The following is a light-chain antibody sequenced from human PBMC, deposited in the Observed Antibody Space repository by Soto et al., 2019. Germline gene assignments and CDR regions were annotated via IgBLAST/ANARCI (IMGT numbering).Light chain of an antibody. CDR1: QSISNK. J-gene: IGKJ5*01. CDR3: QQYNIWASIT. Sequence: DIVMTQSPATLYVSPGERATLSCRASQSISNKVGWYQQKPGQAPRLRIYGASTRATGVPPRFSGSGSETEFTLTISSLQSEDFAVYYCQQYNIWASITFGQGTRLEIK. V-gene: IGKV3-15*01. CDR2: GAS.